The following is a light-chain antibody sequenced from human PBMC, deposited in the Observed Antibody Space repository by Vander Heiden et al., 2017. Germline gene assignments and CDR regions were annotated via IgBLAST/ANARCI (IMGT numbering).Light chain of an antibody. CDR3: QTWDSSSAI. Sequence: SYDLTQPRSVSVPPGHTASITCAGDNLGHKYIPWYQQKPGQSTLQVICDDKKRPSGIPERFSGSNSGNIATLAISGTQPMDEADYYCQTWDSSSAIFGGGTKLTVL. CDR1: NLGHKY. J-gene: IGLJ2*01. V-gene: IGLV3-1*01. CDR2: DDK.